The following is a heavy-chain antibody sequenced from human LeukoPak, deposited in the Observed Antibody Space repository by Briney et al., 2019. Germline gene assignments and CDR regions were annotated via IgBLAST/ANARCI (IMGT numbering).Heavy chain of an antibody. CDR2: ISSSSSYI. V-gene: IGHV3-21*01. CDR3: ARDLPGIAVAGLYFHH. Sequence: GGSLRLSCAASGFTFSSYSMNWVRQAPGKGLEWVSSISSSSSYIYYADSVKGRFTISRDNAKNSLYLQMNSLRAEDTAVYYCARDLPGIAVAGLYFHHWGQGTLVTVSS. D-gene: IGHD6-19*01. CDR1: GFTFSSYS. J-gene: IGHJ1*01.